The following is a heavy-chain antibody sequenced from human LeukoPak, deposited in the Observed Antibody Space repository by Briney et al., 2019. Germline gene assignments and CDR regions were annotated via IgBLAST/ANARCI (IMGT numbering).Heavy chain of an antibody. D-gene: IGHD3-16*01. CDR1: GFTFSSDA. J-gene: IGHJ4*02. CDR2: ISGSGGST. CDR3: AKVGGGFNPTLYFDF. Sequence: PGGSLRLSCAASGFTFSSDAMSWVRRAPGKGLEWVSAISGSGGSTFYADSVKGRFTISRDNSKNTLYLQMNSLRADDTAVYYCAKVGGGFNPTLYFDFWGQGTLVTVSS. V-gene: IGHV3-23*01.